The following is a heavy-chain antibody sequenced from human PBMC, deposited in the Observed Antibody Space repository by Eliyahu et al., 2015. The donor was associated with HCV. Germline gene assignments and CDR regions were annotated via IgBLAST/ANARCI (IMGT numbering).Heavy chain of an antibody. V-gene: IGHV4-61*02. CDR1: GGSISSGSYY. CDR3: ATWKGGSYGWDVFDL. CDR2: VYTRGGT. J-gene: IGHJ3*01. D-gene: IGHD1-26*01. Sequence: QVQLQESGPGLVKPSQTLSLTCTVSGGSISSGSYYWSWIRQPAGKGLEWIGGVYTRGGTNYNPSLKSRVTISVDTSQNQFSLKLSSVTAADTAVYYCATWKGGSYGWDVFDLWGQGTIVTVSS.